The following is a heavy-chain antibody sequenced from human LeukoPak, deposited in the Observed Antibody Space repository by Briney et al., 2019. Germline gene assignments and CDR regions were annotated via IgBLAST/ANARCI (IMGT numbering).Heavy chain of an antibody. CDR1: GFTVNTNG. D-gene: IGHD6-19*01. J-gene: IGHJ5*02. CDR2: ISSSSSYI. CDR3: AREIAVAGTSWFDP. Sequence: GGSLRLSCAASGFTVNTNGMHWVRQAPGKGLEWVSSISSSSSYIYYADSVKGRFTISRDNAKNSLYLQMNSLRAEDTAVYYCAREIAVAGTSWFDPWGQGTLVTVSS. V-gene: IGHV3-21*01.